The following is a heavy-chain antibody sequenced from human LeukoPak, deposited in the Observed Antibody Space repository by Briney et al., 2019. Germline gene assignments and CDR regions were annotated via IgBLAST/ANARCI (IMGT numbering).Heavy chain of an antibody. D-gene: IGHD3-3*01. CDR3: ARDQGRFLEWLTFGY. Sequence: GGSLRLSCAASGFTFSSYSMNWVRQAPGKGLEWVSSISSSSSYIYYADSVKGRFTISRDNAKNSLYLQMNSLRAEDTAVYYCARDQGRFLEWLTFGYWGQGTLVTVSS. V-gene: IGHV3-21*01. J-gene: IGHJ4*02. CDR1: GFTFSSYS. CDR2: ISSSSSYI.